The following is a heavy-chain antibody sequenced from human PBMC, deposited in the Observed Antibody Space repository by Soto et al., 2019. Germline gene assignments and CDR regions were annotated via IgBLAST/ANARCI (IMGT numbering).Heavy chain of an antibody. V-gene: IGHV5-10-1*01. J-gene: IGHJ3*02. Sequence: EVQLVQSGAEVKKPGESLRISCTGSGYSFTTYWITWVRQMAGKGLEWMGRIDPSDSYSNYSPSFQGHVTVSTDKSITTAYLQWSSLKASDSAMYYCARPRGPGLEDALDIWGQGTMVTVSS. CDR3: ARPRGPGLEDALDI. CDR2: IDPSDSYS. D-gene: IGHD1-1*01. CDR1: GYSFTTYW.